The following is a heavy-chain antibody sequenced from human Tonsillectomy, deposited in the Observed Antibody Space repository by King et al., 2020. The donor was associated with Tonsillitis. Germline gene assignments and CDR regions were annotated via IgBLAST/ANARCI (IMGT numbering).Heavy chain of an antibody. D-gene: IGHD6-6*01. CDR3: ATSEYRSSSGAFYY. CDR1: GYTLTELS. V-gene: IGHV1-24*01. CDR2: FYPEDGET. Sequence: VQLVESGAEVKKPGASVKVSCKVSGYTLTELSMHWVRQAPGKGLEWMGGFYPEDGETIYAQKFQGRVTMTEDTSTDTAYMELSSLRSEDTVVYYCATSEYRSSSGAFYYWGQGTLVTVSS. J-gene: IGHJ4*02.